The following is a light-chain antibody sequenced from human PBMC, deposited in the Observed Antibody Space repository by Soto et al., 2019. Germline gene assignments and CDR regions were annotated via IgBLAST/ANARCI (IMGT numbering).Light chain of an antibody. J-gene: IGKJ1*01. Sequence: DIVMTQSPLSLPVTPGEPASISCRSSQSLLHSNGYNYLDWYLQKPGQSPRLLIYLGSNRASGVPARFSGSGSGTEFTLKISSVEAEDFAVYYCMQSQKCPATFGPGTKVEIK. V-gene: IGKV2-28*01. CDR2: LGS. CDR3: MQSQKCPAT. CDR1: QSLLHSNGYNY.